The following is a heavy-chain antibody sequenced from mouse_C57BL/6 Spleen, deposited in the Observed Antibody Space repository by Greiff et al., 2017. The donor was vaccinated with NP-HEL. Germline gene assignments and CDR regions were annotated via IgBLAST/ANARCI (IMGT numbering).Heavy chain of an antibody. CDR1: GYAFSSSW. J-gene: IGHJ3*01. V-gene: IGHV1-82*01. CDR3: ASAPIYYYGSSWAY. Sequence: QVQLQQSGPELVKPGASVKISCKASGYAFSSSWMNWVKQRPGKGLEWIGRIYPGDGDTNYNGKFKGKATLTADKSSSTAYMQLSSLTSEDSAVYFCASAPIYYYGSSWAYWGQGTLVTVSA. D-gene: IGHD1-1*01. CDR2: IYPGDGDT.